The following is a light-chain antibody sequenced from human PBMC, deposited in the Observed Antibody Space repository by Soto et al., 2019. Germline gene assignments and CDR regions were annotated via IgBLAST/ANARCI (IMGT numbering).Light chain of an antibody. Sequence: AIPLTQSPSSLSASEGDRVTITCRASQGISSALAWYQQKPGEAPKLLIYDASSLESGVPSRFSGSGSGTDFTLTISSLQPEDFATYYCQQFNNYPIAFGQGTRLEIK. CDR2: DAS. CDR3: QQFNNYPIA. J-gene: IGKJ5*01. CDR1: QGISSA. V-gene: IGKV1D-13*01.